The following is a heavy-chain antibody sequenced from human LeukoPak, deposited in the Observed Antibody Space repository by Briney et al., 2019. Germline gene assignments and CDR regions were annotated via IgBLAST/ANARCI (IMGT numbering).Heavy chain of an antibody. D-gene: IGHD4-17*01. J-gene: IGHJ4*02. V-gene: IGHV3-21*01. CDR2: ISSSSSYI. CDR1: GFTFSSYS. Sequence: GGSLRLSCAASGFTFSSYSVNWVRQAPGKGLEWVSSISSSSSYIYYADSVKGRFTISRDNAKNSLYLQMTSLRAEDTAVYYCARDDSTDYGFDYWGQGTLVTVSS. CDR3: ARDDSTDYGFDY.